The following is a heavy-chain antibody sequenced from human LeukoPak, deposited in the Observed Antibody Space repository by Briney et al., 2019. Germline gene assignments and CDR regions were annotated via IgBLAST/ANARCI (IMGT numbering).Heavy chain of an antibody. CDR1: GYTFTSYG. J-gene: IGHJ1*01. V-gene: IGHV1-18*01. Sequence: ASVKVSCKASGYTFTSYGISWVRQAPGQGLEWMGWISAYNGYTNYAQNLQGRVTMTTDTSTSTAYMELRSLRSDDTAVYYCARAGYDCSSTSCPMGYFQHWGQGTLVTVSS. D-gene: IGHD2-2*01. CDR3: ARAGYDCSSTSCPMGYFQH. CDR2: ISAYNGYT.